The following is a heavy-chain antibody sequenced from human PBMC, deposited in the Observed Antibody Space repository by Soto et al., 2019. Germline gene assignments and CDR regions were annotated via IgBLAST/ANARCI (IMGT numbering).Heavy chain of an antibody. CDR2: IYHSGAT. CDR1: GDSITSSNW. Sequence: PSETLSLTCAVSGDSITSSNWWSWVRQAPGKGLEWIGEIYHSGATTCNPPLKSRATISVDPSNNHFSLKLTSVTAADTAVYFCARDLGTGTDYWGRGTLVTVSS. CDR3: ARDLGTGTDY. J-gene: IGHJ4*02. D-gene: IGHD1-1*01. V-gene: IGHV4-4*02.